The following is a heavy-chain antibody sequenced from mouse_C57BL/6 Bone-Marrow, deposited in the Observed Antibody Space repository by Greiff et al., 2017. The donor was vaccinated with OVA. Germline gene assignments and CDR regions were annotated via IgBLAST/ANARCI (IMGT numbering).Heavy chain of an antibody. CDR3: ARNDGYGFAY. D-gene: IGHD2-3*01. CDR2: ISSGSSTI. J-gene: IGHJ3*01. V-gene: IGHV5-17*01. Sequence: VHVKQSGGGLVKPGGSLKLSCAASGFTFSDYGMHWVRQAPEKGLEWVAYISSGSSTIYYADTVKGRFTISRDNAKNTLFLQMTSLRSEDTAMYYCARNDGYGFAYWGQGTLVTVSA. CDR1: GFTFSDYG.